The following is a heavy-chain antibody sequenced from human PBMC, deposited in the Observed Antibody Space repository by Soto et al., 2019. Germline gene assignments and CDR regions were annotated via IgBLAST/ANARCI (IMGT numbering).Heavy chain of an antibody. V-gene: IGHV3-21*01. CDR1: GFTFSSYG. CDR3: AREWANY. J-gene: IGHJ4*02. CDR2: ITGSSAYI. D-gene: IGHD1-26*01. Sequence: PGGSLRLSCAASGFTFSSYGMNWVRQAPGKGLEWVSYITGSSAYIHYADSVRGRFTISRDNAKNSLYLQMNCLRAEDTAVYYCAREWANYWGQGTLVTVSS.